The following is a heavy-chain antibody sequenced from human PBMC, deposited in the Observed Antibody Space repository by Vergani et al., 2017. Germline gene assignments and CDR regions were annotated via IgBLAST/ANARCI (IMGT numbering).Heavy chain of an antibody. V-gene: IGHV1-69*01. CDR3: ASFVPEKNTALGY. CDR2: IIPIFGTA. Sequence: VQLVQSGAEVKKPGESLKISCKGSGYSFTSYWIGWVRQMPGKGLEWMGIIPIFGTANYAQKFQGRVTITADESTSTAYMELSSLRSEDTAVYYCASFVPEKNTALGYWGQGTLVTVSS. CDR1: GYSFTSYW. J-gene: IGHJ4*02. D-gene: IGHD2/OR15-2a*01.